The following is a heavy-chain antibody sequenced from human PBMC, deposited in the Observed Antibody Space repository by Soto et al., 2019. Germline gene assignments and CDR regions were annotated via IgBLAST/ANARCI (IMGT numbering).Heavy chain of an antibody. CDR2: ISAYNGNS. D-gene: IGHD5-12*01. J-gene: IGHJ6*02. V-gene: IGHV1-18*01. Sequence: APVEPCSKAPRYRFDCYGLRWLRQAPRQGLEWVGWISAYNGNSNYAQKYHGRVTMTTDTSTSTAYMEMSSLRSDDTAVYYCAREGVAPYYYHGMDVWGQGTPVTVSS. CDR3: AREGVAPYYYHGMDV. CDR1: RYRFDCYG.